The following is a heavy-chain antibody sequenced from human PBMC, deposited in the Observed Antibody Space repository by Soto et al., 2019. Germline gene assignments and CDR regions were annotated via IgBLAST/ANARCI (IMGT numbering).Heavy chain of an antibody. D-gene: IGHD3-10*01. Sequence: LCGGSISSGGYYWSWIRQHPGKGLEWIGYIYYSGSTYYNPSLKSRVTISVDTSKNQFSLKLSSVTAADTAVYYCARVLGRYGSGSYSPQMDVWGQGTTVTVSS. J-gene: IGHJ6*02. CDR3: ARVLGRYGSGSYSPQMDV. V-gene: IGHV4-31*02. CDR2: IYYSGST. CDR1: GGSISSGGYY.